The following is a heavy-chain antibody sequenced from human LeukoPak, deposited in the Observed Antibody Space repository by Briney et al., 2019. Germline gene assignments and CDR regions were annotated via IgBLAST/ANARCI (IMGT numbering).Heavy chain of an antibody. CDR3: ARDTGHTVTNEYFQH. CDR2: ISSGSGCI. J-gene: IGHJ1*01. V-gene: IGHV3-21*01. CDR1: GVSFISYG. Sequence: GGSLRLSCAASGVSFISYGMSWVRQAPGKGLEWVASISSGSGCIFYGDSVKGRFTISRDNAKDSLFLQMNSLRVEDTAVYYCARDTGHTVTNEYFQHWGQGTLVTVSS. D-gene: IGHD2-2*01.